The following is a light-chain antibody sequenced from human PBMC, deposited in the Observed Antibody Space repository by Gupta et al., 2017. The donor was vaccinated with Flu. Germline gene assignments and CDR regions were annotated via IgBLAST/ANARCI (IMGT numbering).Light chain of an antibody. J-gene: IGKJ2*01. V-gene: IGKV3-20*01. Sequence: EIVLTQSPNTLSLSPGEKATLSCRASQTVDKDYIAWYQQKPGHSPRLLIFGTSNRATGTPDRFSGSGSGTDFTLTISRLESEDFAIYYCQQYANSPPYSFGQGTKLEIE. CDR1: QTVDKDY. CDR3: QQYANSPPYS. CDR2: GTS.